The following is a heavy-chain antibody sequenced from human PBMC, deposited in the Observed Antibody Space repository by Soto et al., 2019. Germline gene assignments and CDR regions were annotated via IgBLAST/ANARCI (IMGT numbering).Heavy chain of an antibody. CDR1: GFTFSNYA. D-gene: IGHD3-16*01. CDR3: AKNGGISRRGPDY. J-gene: IGHJ4*02. Sequence: PGGSLRLSCAASGFTFSNYAMSWVRQAPGKGLEWVSGISSGGGYTYYTDSVKGRFAVSRDDSKNTLYLQMNSLRAEDTAVYYCAKNGGISRRGPDYWGQGTQVTVSS. V-gene: IGHV3-23*01. CDR2: ISSGGGYT.